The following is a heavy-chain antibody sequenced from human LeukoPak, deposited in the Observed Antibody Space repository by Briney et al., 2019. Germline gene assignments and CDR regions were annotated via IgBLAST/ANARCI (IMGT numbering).Heavy chain of an antibody. CDR1: GGSISSGDYY. D-gene: IGHD3-22*01. CDR2: IYYSGST. CDR3: AKSSYYDGSGYYREYYFDQ. J-gene: IGHJ4*02. V-gene: IGHV4-30-4*01. Sequence: SQTLSLTCTVSGGSISSGDYYWSWIRQPPGKGLEWIGYIYYSGSTYYNPSLKSRVTISVDTSKNQFSLKLSSVTAADTAVYYCAKSSYYDGSGYYREYYFDQWGQGTLVTVSS.